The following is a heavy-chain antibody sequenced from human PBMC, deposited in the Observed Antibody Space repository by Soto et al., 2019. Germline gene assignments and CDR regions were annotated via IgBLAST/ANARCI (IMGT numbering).Heavy chain of an antibody. D-gene: IGHD3-10*01. V-gene: IGHV1-18*01. CDR3: ARGVGSGSYYNQYNWFDP. Sequence: ASVKVSCTASGGTFSSCAISWVRQAPGQGLEWMGWINVYNGNTKYAQKVQGRVTMTTDTSTSTAYMELRSLRSDDTAVYYCARGVGSGSYYNQYNWFDPWGQGTLVTVSS. J-gene: IGHJ5*02. CDR1: GGTFSSCA. CDR2: INVYNGNT.